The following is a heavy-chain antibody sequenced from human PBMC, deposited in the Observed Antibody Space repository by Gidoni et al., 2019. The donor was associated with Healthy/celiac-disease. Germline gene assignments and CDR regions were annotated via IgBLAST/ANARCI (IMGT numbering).Heavy chain of an antibody. CDR1: GCTLSSYA. CDR3: AKDGVGGGYGMDV. CDR2: ISGSVGST. V-gene: IGHV3-23*01. Sequence: EVQLLESGGGLVQPGGALRRSCAAAGCTLSSYAMSLVRQAPGKGLEWVSAISGSVGSTYYADSVKGRFTISRDNSKNTLYLQMTSLGAEDTAVYYCAKDGVGGGYGMDVWGQGTTVTVSS. J-gene: IGHJ6*02. D-gene: IGHD1-26*01.